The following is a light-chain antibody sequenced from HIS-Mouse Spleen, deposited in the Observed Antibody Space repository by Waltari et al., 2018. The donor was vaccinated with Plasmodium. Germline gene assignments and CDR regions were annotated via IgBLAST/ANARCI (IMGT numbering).Light chain of an antibody. CDR2: NDS. CDR1: VLATKY. J-gene: IGLJ3*02. V-gene: IGLV3-27*01. CDR3: YSAADNNWV. Sequence: SYELTQPPSVSVSPGQTARITCSGDVLATKYARWFQQKPGQAPVLVIYNDSERPSGIPERFSGSSSGTTVTLTISGAQVEDEADYYCYSAADNNWVFGGGTKLTVL.